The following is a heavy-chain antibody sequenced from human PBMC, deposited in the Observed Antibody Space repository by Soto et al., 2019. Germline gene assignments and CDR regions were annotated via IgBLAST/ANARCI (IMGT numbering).Heavy chain of an antibody. CDR3: ARGRCATPARPRPPPEHYYYYYGMDV. J-gene: IGHJ6*02. CDR1: GGTFSSYA. Sequence: QVQLVQSGAEVKKPGSSVKVSCKASGGTFSSYAISWVRQAPGQGLEWMGGIIPIFGTANYAQKFQGRVTITGAESTSTAYMEMSSLRADDTGVYYCARGRCATPARPRPPPEHYYYYYGMDVWGQGTTVTVSS. V-gene: IGHV1-69*01. CDR2: IIPIFGTA.